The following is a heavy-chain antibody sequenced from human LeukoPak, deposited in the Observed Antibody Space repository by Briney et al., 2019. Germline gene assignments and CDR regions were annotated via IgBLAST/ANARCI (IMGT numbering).Heavy chain of an antibody. D-gene: IGHD3-22*01. CDR2: TYYRSEWNN. V-gene: IGHV6-1*01. CDR1: GDGVSFNGVA. CDR3: AREVGDYDSSGGAYYFDN. Sequence: SQTLSLTCAISGDGVSFNGVAWNWIRQSPSRGLEWLGRTYYRSEWNNDYAVSVKSRITINPDTSKNQVSLHLNSVTPEDTAVYYCAREVGDYDSSGGAYYFDNWGQGTLVTVSS. J-gene: IGHJ4*02.